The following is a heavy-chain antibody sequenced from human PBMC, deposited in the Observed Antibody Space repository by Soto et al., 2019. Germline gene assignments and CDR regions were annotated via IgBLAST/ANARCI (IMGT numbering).Heavy chain of an antibody. Sequence: QLQLQESGPGLVKPSETLSLTCTVSGDSVTISDYDWGWIRQPPGKGLEWIGSIHYSGSTYYNPSLKSRVTIAGDTSKKQFSLKLTSVTAADAAVYYCAAHDSGGYYAEDWGQGTLVTVSA. D-gene: IGHD3-22*01. CDR3: AAHDSGGYYAED. V-gene: IGHV4-39*01. CDR2: IHYSGST. CDR1: GDSVTISDYD. J-gene: IGHJ4*02.